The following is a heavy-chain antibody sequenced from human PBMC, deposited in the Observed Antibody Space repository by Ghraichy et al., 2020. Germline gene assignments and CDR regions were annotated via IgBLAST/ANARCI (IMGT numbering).Heavy chain of an antibody. CDR2: IYYSGST. CDR1: GGSISSYY. D-gene: IGHD6-13*01. J-gene: IGHJ3*02. Sequence: SETLSLTCTVSGGSISSYYWSWIRQPPGKGLEWIGYIYYSGSTNYNPSLKSRVTISVDTSKNQFSLKLSSVTAADTAVYYCASSWYDWVAFDNWGKGTMVTVSS. V-gene: IGHV4-59*01. CDR3: ASSWYDWVAFDN.